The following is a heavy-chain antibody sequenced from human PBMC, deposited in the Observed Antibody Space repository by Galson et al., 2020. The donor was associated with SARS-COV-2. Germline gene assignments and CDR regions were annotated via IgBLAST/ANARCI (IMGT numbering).Heavy chain of an antibody. Sequence: ASVKVSCKASGYTFTGYYMHWVRQAPGQGLEWMGWINPNSGGTNYAQKFQGWVTMTRDTSISTAYMELSRLRSDDTAVYYCARGPVVPAAIRGNWFDPWGQGTLVTFSS. V-gene: IGHV1-2*04. CDR1: GYTFTGYY. D-gene: IGHD2-2*02. CDR2: INPNSGGT. CDR3: ARGPVVPAAIRGNWFDP. J-gene: IGHJ5*02.